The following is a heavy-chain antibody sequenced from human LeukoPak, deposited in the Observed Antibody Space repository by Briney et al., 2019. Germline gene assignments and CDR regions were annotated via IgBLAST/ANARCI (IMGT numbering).Heavy chain of an antibody. V-gene: IGHV1-2*02. D-gene: IGHD3-3*01. CDR2: INPNSGGT. CDR3: ARNPSPFGVVIPGYYFDY. Sequence: ASVKVSYKASGYTFTGYYMHWVRQAPGQGLEWMGWINPNSGGTNYAQKFQGRVTMTRDTSISTAYMELSRLRSDDTAVYYCARNPSPFGVVIPGYYFDYWGQGTLVTVSS. J-gene: IGHJ4*02. CDR1: GYTFTGYY.